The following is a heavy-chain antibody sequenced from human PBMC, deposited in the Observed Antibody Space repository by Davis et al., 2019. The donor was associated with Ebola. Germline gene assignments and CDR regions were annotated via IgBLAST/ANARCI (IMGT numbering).Heavy chain of an antibody. J-gene: IGHJ4*02. CDR1: GFTVSSNY. CDR3: ARRVDY. Sequence: PGGSLRLSCAASGFTVSSNYMSWVRQAPGKGLEWVSVIYSGGSTYYADSVRGRFTISRDNAKNTVYLQMNSLRAEDTTVYYCARRVDYWGQGTLVTVSS. V-gene: IGHV3-53*01. CDR2: IYSGGST.